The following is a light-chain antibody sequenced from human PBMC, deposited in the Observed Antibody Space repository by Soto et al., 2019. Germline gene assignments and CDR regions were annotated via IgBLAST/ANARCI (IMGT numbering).Light chain of an antibody. Sequence: QSALTQPHSVSGSPGQSVTISCTGTSSDVGGYNSVSWYQHHPGKAPKLLIYDVSKRPSGVPDRFSGSKSGNTASLNISGFLFDDEADYFCCSYEYNYLYFFGSGTNVTVL. CDR2: DVS. V-gene: IGLV2-11*01. CDR3: CSYEYNYLYF. J-gene: IGLJ6*01. CDR1: SSDVGGYNS.